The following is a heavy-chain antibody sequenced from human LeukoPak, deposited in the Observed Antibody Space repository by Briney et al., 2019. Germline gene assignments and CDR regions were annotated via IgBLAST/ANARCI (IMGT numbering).Heavy chain of an antibody. V-gene: IGHV5-51*01. CDR1: GYSFTSYW. Sequence: GESLNISCKGSGYSFTSYWIGWVRQMPGKGLEWMGIIYPGDSDTRYSPSFQGQVTISADKSISTAYLQWSSLKASDTAMYYCARVANYYDSSGYYSLYYFDYWGQGTLVTVSS. D-gene: IGHD3-22*01. J-gene: IGHJ4*02. CDR2: IYPGDSDT. CDR3: ARVANYYDSSGYYSLYYFDY.